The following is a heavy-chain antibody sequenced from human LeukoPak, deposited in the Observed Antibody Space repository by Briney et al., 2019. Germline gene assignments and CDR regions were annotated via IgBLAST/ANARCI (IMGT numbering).Heavy chain of an antibody. V-gene: IGHV3-73*01. CDR2: IRKKAEGYTT. CDR3: TRRDLGYSGYEGL. CDR1: GFSISESS. Sequence: GGSLKLSCAASGFSISESSMHWVRQASGKGLEYIGHIRKKAEGYTTAYAASVRGRFTISRDDSENTAYLQMNSLKTEDTAVYYCTRRDLGYSGYEGLWGQGTLVTVSS. J-gene: IGHJ4*02. D-gene: IGHD5-12*01.